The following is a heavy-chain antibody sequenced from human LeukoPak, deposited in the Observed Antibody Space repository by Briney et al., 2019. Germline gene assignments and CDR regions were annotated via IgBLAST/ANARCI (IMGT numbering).Heavy chain of an antibody. CDR2: FYYSGIT. D-gene: IGHD1-26*01. J-gene: IGHJ3*02. V-gene: IGHV4-59*13. Sequence: SETLSLTCTVSGGSISTYYGSWIRQPPGRGLGWVGYFYYSGITDYSPSLKSRVTISIDTSKKQFSLQLSSLTAADTAVYYCARWEASRVAFDIWGQGTLVTVSS. CDR1: GGSISTYY. CDR3: ARWEASRVAFDI.